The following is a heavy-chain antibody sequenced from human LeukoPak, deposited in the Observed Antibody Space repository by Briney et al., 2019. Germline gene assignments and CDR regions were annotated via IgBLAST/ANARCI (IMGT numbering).Heavy chain of an antibody. CDR1: GFTVSTNY. CDR2: ISYDGSNK. V-gene: IGHV3-30*18. Sequence: SGGSLRLSCAASGFTVSTNYMSWVRQAPGKGLEWVAVISYDGSNKYYADSVKGRFTISRDNSKNTLYLQMNSLRAEDTAVYYCAKDPADYWGQGTLVTVSS. CDR3: AKDPADY. J-gene: IGHJ4*02.